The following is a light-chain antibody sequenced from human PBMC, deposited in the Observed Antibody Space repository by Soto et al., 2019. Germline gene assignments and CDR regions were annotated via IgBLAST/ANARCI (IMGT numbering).Light chain of an antibody. J-gene: IGLJ1*01. CDR1: SSDVGGYNY. Sequence: QSVLTQPSSVSGSPGQSITISCTGTSSDVGGYNYVSWYQQHPGKAPKLMIYDVSNRPSGVSNRFSGSKSGNTASLTISGLQAEDEADYYCSSYTSSSTLSFGTGIKVTVL. CDR3: SSYTSSSTLS. V-gene: IGLV2-14*01. CDR2: DVS.